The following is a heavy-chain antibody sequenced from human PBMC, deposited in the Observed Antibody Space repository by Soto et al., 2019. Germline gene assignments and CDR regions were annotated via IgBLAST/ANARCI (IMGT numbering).Heavy chain of an antibody. V-gene: IGHV4-34*01. CDR3: ARDRYCSGGSCSSSYQYFQH. CDR2: INHSGST. Sequence: QVQLQQWGAGLLKPSETLSLTCAVYGGSFSGYYWSWIRQPPGKGLEWIGEINHSGSTNYNPSLKSRVTISVDTSKNQFSLKLSSVTAADTAVYYYARDRYCSGGSCSSSYQYFQHWGQDTLVTVSS. CDR1: GGSFSGYY. J-gene: IGHJ1*01. D-gene: IGHD2-15*01.